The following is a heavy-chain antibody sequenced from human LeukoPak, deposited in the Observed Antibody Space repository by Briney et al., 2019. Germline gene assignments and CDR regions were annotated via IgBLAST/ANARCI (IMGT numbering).Heavy chain of an antibody. D-gene: IGHD3-22*01. CDR3: ARVRTTMIVVPSTVDY. J-gene: IGHJ4*02. CDR2: IYYSGST. V-gene: IGHV4-39*07. Sequence: SETLSLTCTVSGGSISSSSYYWGWIRRPPGKGLEWIGSIYYSGSTYYNPSLKSRVTISVDTSKNQFSLKLSSVTAADTAVYYCARVRTTMIVVPSTVDYWGQGTLVTVSS. CDR1: GGSISSSSYY.